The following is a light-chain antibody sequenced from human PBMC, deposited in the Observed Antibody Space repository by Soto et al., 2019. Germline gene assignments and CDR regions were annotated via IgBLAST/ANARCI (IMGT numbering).Light chain of an antibody. CDR1: QTISSTY. CDR3: QEYGSSLIT. CDR2: GAT. V-gene: IGKV3-20*01. Sequence: DIVLTQSPGTLSLSPGERVTLSCRASQTISSTYFAWYQQKPGQAPRLLIYGATSRATGIPVRFSGTGSGTDLALTISRREPDDSAVYYCQEYGSSLITFGRGTRLEIK. J-gene: IGKJ5*01.